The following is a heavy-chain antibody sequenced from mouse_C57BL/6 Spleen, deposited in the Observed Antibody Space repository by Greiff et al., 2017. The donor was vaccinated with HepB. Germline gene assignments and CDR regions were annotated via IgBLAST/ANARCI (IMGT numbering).Heavy chain of an antibody. CDR3: AREGYDYVYFDY. Sequence: EVMLVESGGDLVKPGGSLKLSCAASGFTFSSYGMSWVRQTPDKRLEWVATISSGGSYTYYPDSVKGRFTISRDNAKNTLYLQMSSLKSEDTAMYYCAREGYDYVYFDYWGQGTTLTVSS. D-gene: IGHD1-1*01. V-gene: IGHV5-6*01. CDR2: ISSGGSYT. J-gene: IGHJ2*01. CDR1: GFTFSSYG.